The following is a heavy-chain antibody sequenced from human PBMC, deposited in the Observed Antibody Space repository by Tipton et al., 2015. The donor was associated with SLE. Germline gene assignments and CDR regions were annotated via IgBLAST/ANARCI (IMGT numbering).Heavy chain of an antibody. D-gene: IGHD1-26*01. J-gene: IGHJ4*02. CDR3: AKDKEWELLGGFAY. V-gene: IGHV3-9*01. CDR2: ISWNSGSI. Sequence: SLRLSCAASGFTFDDYAMHWVRQAPGKGLEWVSGISWNSGSIGYADSVKGRFTISRDNAKNSLYLQMNSLRAEDTALYYCAKDKEWELLGGFAYWGQGTLVTVSS. CDR1: GFTFDDYA.